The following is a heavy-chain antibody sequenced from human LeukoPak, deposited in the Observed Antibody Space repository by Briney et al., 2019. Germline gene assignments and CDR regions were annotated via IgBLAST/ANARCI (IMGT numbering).Heavy chain of an antibody. CDR1: GFTFSSYS. CDR2: ISNSSSYI. Sequence: GGSLRLSCAASGFTFSSYSMNWVRQAPGKGLEWVSSISNSSSYIYYADSVKGRFTISRDNAKNSLYLQMNSLRAEDTAMYYCARDTRMNTVGATRGFDYWGQGTLVTVSS. CDR3: ARDTRMNTVGATRGFDY. J-gene: IGHJ4*02. D-gene: IGHD1-26*01. V-gene: IGHV3-21*01.